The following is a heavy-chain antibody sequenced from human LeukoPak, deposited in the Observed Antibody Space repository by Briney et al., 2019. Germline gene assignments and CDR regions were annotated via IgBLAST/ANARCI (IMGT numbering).Heavy chain of an antibody. Sequence: TSETLSLTCTVSGGSISSYYWSWIRQPPGKGLEWIGYIYYSGSTNYNPSLKSRVTISVDTSKNQFSLKLSSVTAADTAVYYCASALYLDLRGYYYYGMDVWGQGTTVTVSS. CDR3: ASALYLDLRGYYYYGMDV. J-gene: IGHJ6*02. CDR1: GGSISSYY. CDR2: IYYSGST. V-gene: IGHV4-59*12. D-gene: IGHD1-7*01.